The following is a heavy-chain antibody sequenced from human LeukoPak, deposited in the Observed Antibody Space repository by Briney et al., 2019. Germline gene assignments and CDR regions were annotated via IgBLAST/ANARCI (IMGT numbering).Heavy chain of an antibody. V-gene: IGHV4-59*08. CDR3: ARQEDIVVPNNLFDY. J-gene: IGHJ4*02. Sequence: SETLSLTCTVSGGSICSYYWSWIRQPPGKGLEWIGYIYYSGSTNYNPSLKSRVTISVDTSKNQFSLKLSSVTAADTAVYYCARQEDIVVPNNLFDYWGQGTLVTVSS. CDR1: GGSICSYY. CDR2: IYYSGST. D-gene: IGHD2-15*01.